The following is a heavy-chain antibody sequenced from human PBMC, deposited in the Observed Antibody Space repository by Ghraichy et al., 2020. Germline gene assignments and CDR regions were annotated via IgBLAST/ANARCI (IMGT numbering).Heavy chain of an antibody. J-gene: IGHJ6*02. CDR3: ARDLSRYDFWSGYYRADYYYYGMDV. CDR2: VYYTGST. D-gene: IGHD3-3*01. CDR1: GGSISSTSYY. Sequence: SETLSLTCTVSGGSISSTSYYWSWIRQPPGKGLEWIGSVYYTGSTHYNPSLKSRVTISADTSKKQFSLKLSSVTAADTAVYYCARDLSRYDFWSGYYRADYYYYGMDVWGQGTTVTGSS. V-gene: IGHV4-39*07.